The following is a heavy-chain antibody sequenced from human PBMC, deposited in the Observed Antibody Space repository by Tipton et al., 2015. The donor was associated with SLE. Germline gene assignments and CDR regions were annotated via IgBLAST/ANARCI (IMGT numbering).Heavy chain of an antibody. CDR2: IDGDGSST. Sequence: LRLSCAGSGFTFSNYWMHWVRQVPGEGLEWVSHIDGDGSSTRYADSVKGRFTISRDNAKNTLYLQMNSLRAEDTAIYYCAKRGATYYYDSSGYDYFDYWGQGTQVTVSS. V-gene: IGHV3-74*01. J-gene: IGHJ4*02. CDR1: GFTFSNYW. CDR3: AKRGATYYYDSSGYDYFDY. D-gene: IGHD3-22*01.